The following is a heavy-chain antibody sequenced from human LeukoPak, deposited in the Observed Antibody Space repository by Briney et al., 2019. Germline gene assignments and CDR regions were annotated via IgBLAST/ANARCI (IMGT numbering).Heavy chain of an antibody. CDR3: ARASDYYDSSGYYGEDY. CDR1: GGTFSSYA. J-gene: IGHJ4*02. D-gene: IGHD3-22*01. V-gene: IGHV1-69*01. CDR2: IIPIFGTA. Sequence: SVKVSCKASGGTFSSYAISWVRQAPGQGLEWMGGIIPIFGTANYAQKFQGRVTITADESTSTAYMELSSLRSEDTAVYYCARASDYYDSSGYYGEDYWGQGTLVTVSS.